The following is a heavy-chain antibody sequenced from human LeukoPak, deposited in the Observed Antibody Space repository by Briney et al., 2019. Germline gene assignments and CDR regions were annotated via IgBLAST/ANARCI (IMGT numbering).Heavy chain of an antibody. J-gene: IGHJ4*02. Sequence: SETLSLTCSVSGVSISGYYGTWVRQPAGRGVEGVGRIYSSGNFYSNASLESRVTISWNASKNQFSLKQTSVPAADTAVYYCARGTEMTKIAGHYSFDQWGRGTLVSLSS. CDR1: GVSISGYY. CDR3: ARGTEMTKIAGHYSFDQ. CDR2: IYSSGNF. V-gene: IGHV4-4*07. D-gene: IGHD5-24*01.